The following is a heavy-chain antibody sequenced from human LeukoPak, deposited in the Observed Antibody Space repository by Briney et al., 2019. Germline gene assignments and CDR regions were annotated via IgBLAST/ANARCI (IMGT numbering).Heavy chain of an antibody. J-gene: IGHJ6*03. D-gene: IGHD3-3*01. CDR1: GGSFSGYY. Sequence: SETLSLTCAAYGGSFSGYYWSWIRQPPGKGLEWIGEINHSGSTNYNPSLKSRVTISVDTSKNQFSLKLSSVTAADTAVYYCARVAGYYDFWSGLGSYYYYYMDVWGKGTTVTVSS. V-gene: IGHV4-34*01. CDR3: ARVAGYYDFWSGLGSYYYYYMDV. CDR2: INHSGST.